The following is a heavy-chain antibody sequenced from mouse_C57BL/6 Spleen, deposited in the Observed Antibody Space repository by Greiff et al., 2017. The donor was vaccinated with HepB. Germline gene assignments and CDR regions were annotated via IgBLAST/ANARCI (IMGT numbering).Heavy chain of an antibody. J-gene: IGHJ1*03. CDR1: GYTFTSYW. D-gene: IGHD2-3*01. CDR2: IYPGSGST. CDR3: ARERYDGYRYFDV. V-gene: IGHV1-55*01. Sequence: QVQLKQPGAELVKPGASVKMSCKASGYTFTSYWITWVKQRPGQGLEWIGDIYPGSGSTNYNEKFKSKATLTVDPSSSTAYMQLSSLTSEDSAVYYCARERYDGYRYFDVWGTGTTVTVSS.